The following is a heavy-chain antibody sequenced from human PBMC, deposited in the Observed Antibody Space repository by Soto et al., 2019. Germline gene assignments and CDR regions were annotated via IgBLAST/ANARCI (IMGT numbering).Heavy chain of an antibody. CDR1: GFTFSSYW. J-gene: IGHJ3*02. CDR2: IKQDGSEK. CDR3: AREGGYYDFWSGYYGFTGNDAFDI. V-gene: IGHV3-7*01. Sequence: EVQLVESGGGLVQPGGSRRLSCAASGFTFSSYWRSWVRQAPGKGREWVATIKQDGSEKYYVDSVKGRFTISRDNAKNSLYLQMNSLRAEDTAVYYCAREGGYYDFWSGYYGFTGNDAFDIWGQGTMVTVSS. D-gene: IGHD3-3*01.